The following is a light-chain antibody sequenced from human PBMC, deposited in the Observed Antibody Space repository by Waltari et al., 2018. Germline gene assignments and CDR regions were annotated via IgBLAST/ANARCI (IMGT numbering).Light chain of an antibody. CDR1: QTINHY. CDR2: AAS. Sequence: DIQMTQSPSSLSASVGDRVTITCRASQTINHYLNWYQQKPGKAPELLIYAASSLQSGIPSRFSGSGSGTDFTLTISSLQPEDFAIYYCQQIYSTPHTFGQGTKLEIK. V-gene: IGKV1-39*01. J-gene: IGKJ2*01. CDR3: QQIYSTPHT.